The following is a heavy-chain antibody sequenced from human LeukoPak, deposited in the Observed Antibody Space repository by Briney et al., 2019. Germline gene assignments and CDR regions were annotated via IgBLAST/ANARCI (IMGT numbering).Heavy chain of an antibody. CDR2: IYLGDSDT. CDR1: GVRFTSYW. J-gene: IGHJ4*02. CDR3: VRHRNWNYDY. Sequence: KPGESLKISCKWSGVRFTSYWIGGVRPMPGKGLEWMGLIYLGDSDTRYSPSLQGQVTISADKSINTAYLQWSSLKASDTAMYYCVRHRNWNYDYWGQGTLVTVSS. V-gene: IGHV5-51*01. D-gene: IGHD1-1*01.